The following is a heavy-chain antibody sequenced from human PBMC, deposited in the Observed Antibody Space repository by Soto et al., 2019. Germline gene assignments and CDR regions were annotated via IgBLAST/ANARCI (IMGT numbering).Heavy chain of an antibody. CDR1: GGSISSGGYS. CDR3: ARLIGNSWLDS. CDR2: IYHSGST. V-gene: IGHV4-30-2*01. Sequence: SETLSLTCAVSGGSISSGGYSWSWIRQPPGKGLEWIGYIYHSGSTYYNPSLKSRVTISVDRSKNQFSLKLNSVTPDDTAVYYCARLIGNSWLDSWGQGTLVTVSS. J-gene: IGHJ5*01. D-gene: IGHD2-8*01.